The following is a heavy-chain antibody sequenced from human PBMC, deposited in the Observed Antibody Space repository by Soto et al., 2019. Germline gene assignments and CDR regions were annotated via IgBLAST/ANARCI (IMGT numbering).Heavy chain of an antibody. V-gene: IGHV3-21*01. Sequence: LRLSCAASGFTFSSYSMNWVRQAPGKGLEWVSSISSSSSYIYYADSVKGRFTISRDNAKNSLYLQMNSLGAEDTAVYYCARDGSPYMVRTLYQLAGYYYGMDVWGQGTTVTVSS. CDR1: GFTFSSYS. CDR3: ARDGSPYMVRTLYQLAGYYYGMDV. CDR2: ISSSSSYI. D-gene: IGHD3-10*01. J-gene: IGHJ6*02.